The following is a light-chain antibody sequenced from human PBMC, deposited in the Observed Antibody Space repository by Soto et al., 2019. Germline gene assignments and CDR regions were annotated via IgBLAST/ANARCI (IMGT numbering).Light chain of an antibody. CDR2: DAS. J-gene: IGKJ2*01. Sequence: EVVMTQSPATLSVSPGERATLSCRASQSVGRNLAWYQHQPGQAPRLLIYDASTRATGIPARFSGSGSGTEFSHSISSLQSVDLALYYCQQYNNWTPMYTFGQGTKLEIK. CDR3: QQYNNWTPMYT. CDR1: QSVGRN. V-gene: IGKV3-15*01.